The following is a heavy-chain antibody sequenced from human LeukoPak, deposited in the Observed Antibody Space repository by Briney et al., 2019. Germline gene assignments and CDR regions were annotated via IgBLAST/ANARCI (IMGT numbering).Heavy chain of an antibody. J-gene: IGHJ3*02. V-gene: IGHV3-30*02. D-gene: IGHD6-13*01. Sequence: GGSLRLSCAASGFTFSSYGMHWVRQAPGKGLEWVAFIWYDGRNKYYADSVKGRFTISRDNSKNTLYLQMNSLRPEDTAVYYCAKDTSSSWYDAFHIWGQGTMVTVSS. CDR1: GFTFSSYG. CDR2: IWYDGRNK. CDR3: AKDTSSSWYDAFHI.